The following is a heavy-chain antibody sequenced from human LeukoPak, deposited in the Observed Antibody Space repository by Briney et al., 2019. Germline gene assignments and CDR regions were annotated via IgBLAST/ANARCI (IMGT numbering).Heavy chain of an antibody. CDR1: GDSISSGSYY. CDR3: ATGWSGYYWTT. V-gene: IGHV4-61*02. D-gene: IGHD3-3*01. Sequence: SETLSLTCTVSGDSISSGSYYWSWIRQPAGKGLEWIGRIYTSESTNYNPSLKNRVTISADTSKNHFSLKLNSVTAADTAVYYCATGWSGYYWTTWGQGTLVAVSS. J-gene: IGHJ5*02. CDR2: IYTSEST.